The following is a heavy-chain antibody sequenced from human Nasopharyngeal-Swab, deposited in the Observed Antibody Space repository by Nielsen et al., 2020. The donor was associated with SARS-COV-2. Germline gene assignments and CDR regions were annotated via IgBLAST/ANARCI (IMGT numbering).Heavy chain of an antibody. CDR3: ARGGDYSRTHFDY. J-gene: IGHJ4*02. CDR2: IYPGDADS. Sequence: GESLKISCKGSEYSFSNYWIGWVRQMPGKGLEWMGIIYPGDADSRYTPSFQGQVTITADTSISTAYLQWSSLKASDTATYYCARGGDYSRTHFDYWGQGTLVTVSS. V-gene: IGHV5-51*01. CDR1: EYSFSNYW. D-gene: IGHD4-11*01.